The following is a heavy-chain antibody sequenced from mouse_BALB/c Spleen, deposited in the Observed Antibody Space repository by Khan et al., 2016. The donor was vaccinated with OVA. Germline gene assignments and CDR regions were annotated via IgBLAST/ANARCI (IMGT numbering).Heavy chain of an antibody. D-gene: IGHD2-14*01. CDR3: ARAYYRYDGYYAMDY. J-gene: IGHJ4*01. Sequence: VQLQESGPGLVAPSQTLSITCTVSGFSLSRYNIHWVRQPPGKGLEWLGMIWGGGGTDYNSTIKSRLSISKDNSKSHVFLKMNSLQTDDSAMYYCARAYYRYDGYYAMDYWGQGTSVTVSS. V-gene: IGHV2-6-4*01. CDR1: GFSLSRYN. CDR2: IWGGGGT.